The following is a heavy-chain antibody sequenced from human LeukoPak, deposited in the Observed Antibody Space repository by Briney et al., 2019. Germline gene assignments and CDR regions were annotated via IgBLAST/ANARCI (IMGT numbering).Heavy chain of an antibody. CDR2: IYYSGST. Sequence: PSETLSLTCTVSGGSISSYYWSWIRQPPGKGLEWIGYIYYSGSTNYNPSLKSRVTTSVDTSKNQFSLKLSSVTAADTAVYYCARYMLHYDILTGYYPFGMDVWGQGTTVTVSS. D-gene: IGHD3-9*01. V-gene: IGHV4-59*08. CDR1: GGSISSYY. CDR3: ARYMLHYDILTGYYPFGMDV. J-gene: IGHJ6*02.